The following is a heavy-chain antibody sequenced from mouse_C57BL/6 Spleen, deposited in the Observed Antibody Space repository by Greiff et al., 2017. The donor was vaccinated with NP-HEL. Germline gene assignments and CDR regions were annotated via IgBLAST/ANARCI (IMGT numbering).Heavy chain of an antibody. J-gene: IGHJ2*01. CDR2: IYPGDGDT. CDR3: ARAIITTVVARYYFDY. CDR1: GYAFSSSW. Sequence: VQLQQSGPELVKPGASVKISCKASGYAFSSSWMNWVKQRPGKGLEWIGRIYPGDGDTNYNGKFKGKATLTADKSSSTAYMQLSSLTSEDSAVYFCARAIITTVVARYYFDYWGQGTTLTVSS. D-gene: IGHD1-1*01. V-gene: IGHV1-82*01.